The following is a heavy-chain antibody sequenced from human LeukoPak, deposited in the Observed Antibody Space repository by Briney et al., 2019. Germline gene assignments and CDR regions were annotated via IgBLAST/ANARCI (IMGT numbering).Heavy chain of an antibody. D-gene: IGHD2/OR15-2a*01. CDR1: GFTFSSYA. CDR2: IYYSGNT. J-gene: IGHJ4*02. V-gene: IGHV4-39*07. CDR3: ARGPNYFYGEFDY. Sequence: RPGGSLRLSCAASGFTFSSYAMSWVRQAPGKGLEWIGSIYYSGNTYYNPSLKSRVTISVDTSKSQFSLKLSSVTAADTAVYYCARGPNYFYGEFDYWGQGTLVTVSS.